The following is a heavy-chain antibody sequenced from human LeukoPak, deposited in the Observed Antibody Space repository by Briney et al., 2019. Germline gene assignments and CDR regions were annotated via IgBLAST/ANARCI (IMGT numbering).Heavy chain of an antibody. CDR2: MSYSGST. J-gene: IGHJ5*02. Sequence: SETLSLTCTVSGGSIGSSTFYWGWIRQPPGKGLEWIGSMSYSGSTYYNPSLKSRVTISVDTSKNQFSLKLSSVTAADTAVYYCGRQGMAWGSYPNWFDPWGQGILVTVSS. CDR3: GRQGMAWGSYPNWFDP. V-gene: IGHV4-39*01. CDR1: GGSIGSSTFY. D-gene: IGHD1-26*01.